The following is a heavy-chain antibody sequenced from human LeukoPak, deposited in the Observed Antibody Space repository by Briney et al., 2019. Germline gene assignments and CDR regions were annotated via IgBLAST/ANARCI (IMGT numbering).Heavy chain of an antibody. CDR2: IYYSGST. CDR3: ARALVVPAATRGRSFYI. V-gene: IGHV4-31*03. CDR1: GGSISSGGYY. D-gene: IGHD2-2*01. Sequence: SQTLSLTCTVSGGSISSGGYYWSWIRQPPGKGLEWIGYIYYSGSTYYNPSLKSRVTISVDTSKNQFSLKLSSVTAADTAVYYRARALVVPAATRGRSFYIGGQGTMLTVSS. J-gene: IGHJ3*02.